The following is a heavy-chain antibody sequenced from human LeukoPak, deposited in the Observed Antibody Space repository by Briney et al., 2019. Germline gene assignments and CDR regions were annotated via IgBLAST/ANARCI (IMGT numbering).Heavy chain of an antibody. CDR3: AKVYSYGYFDY. Sequence: GGSLRLSCAASGFTFSSYEMNWVRQAPGKGLEWVAFIRYDGSNKYYADSVKGRFTISRDNSKNTLYLQMNSLRAEDTAVYYCAKVYSYGYFDYWGQGTLVTVSS. CDR2: IRYDGSNK. V-gene: IGHV3-30*02. J-gene: IGHJ4*02. D-gene: IGHD5-18*01. CDR1: GFTFSSYE.